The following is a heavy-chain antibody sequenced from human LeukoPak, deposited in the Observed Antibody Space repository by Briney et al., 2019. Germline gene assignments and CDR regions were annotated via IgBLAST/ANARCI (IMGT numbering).Heavy chain of an antibody. J-gene: IGHJ6*03. V-gene: IGHV4-34*01. D-gene: IGHD3-22*01. CDR1: GGSFSGYY. Sequence: SQTLSLTCGVYGGSFSGYYWSWIRQPPGKGLEWIGEINHSGSTNYNPSLKSRVTISVDTSKNQFSLKLSSVTAADTAVYYCAREHPYYYGSRGYSGRGFYYMDVWGKGTTVTVSS. CDR3: AREHPYYYGSRGYSGRGFYYMDV. CDR2: INHSGST.